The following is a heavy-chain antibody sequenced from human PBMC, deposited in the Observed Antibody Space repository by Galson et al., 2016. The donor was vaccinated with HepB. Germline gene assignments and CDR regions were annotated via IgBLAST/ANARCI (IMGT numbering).Heavy chain of an antibody. D-gene: IGHD6-13*01. CDR1: GFTFNNYA. J-gene: IGHJ1*01. CDR2: ISSGGTT. Sequence: SLRLSCAASGFTFNNYAMSWVRLAPGKGLEWVSAISSGGTTYYADSVKGRFTISRDNSKNTLSLQMNSLRAEDTAVYYCAKDRDSNWYEKYFQHWGQGTLVTVSS. CDR3: AKDRDSNWYEKYFQH. V-gene: IGHV3-23*01.